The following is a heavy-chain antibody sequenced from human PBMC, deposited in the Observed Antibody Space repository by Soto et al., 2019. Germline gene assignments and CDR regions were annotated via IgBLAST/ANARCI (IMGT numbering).Heavy chain of an antibody. Sequence: QVQLVQSGAEMKKPGASVKVSCKASGYTFTSYYMHWVRQAPGQGLEWMGIINPSGGSTSYAQKFQGRVTMTRDTSTSTVYMELSSLRSEDTAVYYCARDFGTYYYDSSGGCDYWGQGTLVTVSS. CDR1: GYTFTSYY. D-gene: IGHD3-22*01. V-gene: IGHV1-46*01. CDR3: ARDFGTYYYDSSGGCDY. J-gene: IGHJ4*02. CDR2: INPSGGST.